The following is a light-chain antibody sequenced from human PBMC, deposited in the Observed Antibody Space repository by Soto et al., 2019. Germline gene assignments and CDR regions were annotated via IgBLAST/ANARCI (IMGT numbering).Light chain of an antibody. J-gene: IGKJ1*01. CDR1: QSNSNY. Sequence: DIQMTQSPSSLSVSVGDRVTITCRASQSNSNYLNWYQQKPGKAPKLLIYAASTLQSGVPSRFSGSGSGTDFTLTVSSLQPEDFATYYCQQSYSTPRTFGQGTKVEIK. V-gene: IGKV1-39*01. CDR2: AAS. CDR3: QQSYSTPRT.